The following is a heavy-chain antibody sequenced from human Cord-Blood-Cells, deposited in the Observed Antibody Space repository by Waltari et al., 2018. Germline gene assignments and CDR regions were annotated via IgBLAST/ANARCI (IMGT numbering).Heavy chain of an antibody. CDR2: ISPILGRE. CDR1: GGTFSSYA. J-gene: IGHJ4*02. CDR3: ARVPSLGYSGYDYVDY. V-gene: IGHV1-69*09. Sequence: QVQLVQSGAEVKKPGSSVKVSCKASGGTFSSYAISWVRQAPGQGLEWMGRISPILGRENYAQKFQGRVTITADKSTSTAYMELSSLRSEDTAVYYCARVPSLGYSGYDYVDYWGQGTLVTVSS. D-gene: IGHD5-12*01.